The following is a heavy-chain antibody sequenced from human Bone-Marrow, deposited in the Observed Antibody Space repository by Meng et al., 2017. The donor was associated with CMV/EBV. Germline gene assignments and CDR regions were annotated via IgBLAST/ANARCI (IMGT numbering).Heavy chain of an antibody. Sequence: SETLSLTCSVSGGSMSGSSYYWAWIRQPPGKGLEWIGSIYYSGSTYYNPSLKSRVTISVDTSKNQFSLKLSSVTAADTAVYYCARDFGDFWSGYHSYYYYGMDVWGQGNTVPVSS. J-gene: IGHJ6*02. V-gene: IGHV4-39*07. D-gene: IGHD3-3*01. CDR2: IYYSGST. CDR1: GGSMSGSSYY. CDR3: ARDFGDFWSGYHSYYYYGMDV.